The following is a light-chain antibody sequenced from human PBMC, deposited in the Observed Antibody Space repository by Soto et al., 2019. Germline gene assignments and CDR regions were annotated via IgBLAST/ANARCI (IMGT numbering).Light chain of an antibody. CDR3: QQYNNWWT. J-gene: IGKJ1*01. CDR2: GAS. Sequence: EIVMTQSPATLSMSPGERATLSFKASQSVSSNLAWYQQKPGQAPRLLIYGASNRATRSPARFSGSVSGTEFTLTISRLQSEDFAVYYCQQYNNWWTFGQGTKVEIK. V-gene: IGKV3-15*01. CDR1: QSVSSN.